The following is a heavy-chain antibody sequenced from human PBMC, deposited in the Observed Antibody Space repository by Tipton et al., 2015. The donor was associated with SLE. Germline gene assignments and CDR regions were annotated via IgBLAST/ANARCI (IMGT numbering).Heavy chain of an antibody. CDR1: GDSISSHY. D-gene: IGHD2/OR15-2a*01. Sequence: TLSLTCSVSGDSISSHYWSWIRQLPGKGLEWIGYIYHSGSTKYNPSLRSRLTISVVTSKNQFSLKLNSVTAADTAVYYCARQEYRWFDPWGQGTLVIVSS. V-gene: IGHV4-59*08. CDR3: ARQEYRWFDP. J-gene: IGHJ5*02. CDR2: IYHSGST.